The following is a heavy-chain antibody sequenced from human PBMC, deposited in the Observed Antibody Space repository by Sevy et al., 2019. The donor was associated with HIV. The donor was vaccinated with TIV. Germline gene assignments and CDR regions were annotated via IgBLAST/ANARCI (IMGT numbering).Heavy chain of an antibody. D-gene: IGHD3-16*01. CDR3: ATDMIRFRGVIED. V-gene: IGHV3-30*02. CDR1: GFNFRNYD. CDR2: MRFDGSNI. Sequence: GSLRLSCAASGFNFRNYDMHWVRQAPGKGLEWVAFMRFDGSNIKYGDSVKGRITISRDNSKNTLYVHLNSLRTEDTAVYYCATDMIRFRGVIEDWGQGTLVTVSS. J-gene: IGHJ4*02.